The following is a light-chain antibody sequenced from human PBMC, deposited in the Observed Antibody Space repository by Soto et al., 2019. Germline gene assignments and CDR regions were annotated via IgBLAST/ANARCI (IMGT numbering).Light chain of an antibody. J-gene: IGKJ4*01. CDR3: QEGTYRPA. V-gene: IGKV3-11*01. CDR1: QSVSGS. CDR2: DAS. Sequence: EIWLTQYPAILSLSPGEKATLSCRASQSVSGSLGWYKQKPGQAPRLIIYDASVRATGIPARLSGSGSGTEFTLTISSLAPEDFAVYYCQEGTYRPAFGGGTKVDIK.